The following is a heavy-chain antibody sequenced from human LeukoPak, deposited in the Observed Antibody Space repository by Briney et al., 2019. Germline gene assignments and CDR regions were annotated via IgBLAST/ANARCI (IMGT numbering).Heavy chain of an antibody. Sequence: PGGSLRLSCAASGFTFDDYAMYWVRQGPGKGLEWVSLISKDGSNLHYADSVKGRFTISRDNSKNSLSLQMNSLRTEDTALYFCAKGTRDNSYFSPIDPRGQGALVTVSS. V-gene: IGHV3-43*02. D-gene: IGHD3-10*01. CDR3: AKGTRDNSYFSPIDP. J-gene: IGHJ5*02. CDR2: ISKDGSNL. CDR1: GFTFDDYA.